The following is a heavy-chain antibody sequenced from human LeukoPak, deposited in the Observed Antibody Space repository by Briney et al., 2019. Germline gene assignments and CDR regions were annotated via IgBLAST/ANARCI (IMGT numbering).Heavy chain of an antibody. CDR3: ASPKYGDFYFDY. Sequence: ASVNVSCKASGYTFTGYYMHWVRQAPGQGLEWMGWINPNSGGTNYAQKFAGRVTMTRDTSISTVFMELRRLRSDDTAAYYCASPKYGDFYFDYWGRGTLVTVSS. CDR2: INPNSGGT. D-gene: IGHD2-21*02. J-gene: IGHJ4*02. CDR1: GYTFTGYY. V-gene: IGHV1-2*02.